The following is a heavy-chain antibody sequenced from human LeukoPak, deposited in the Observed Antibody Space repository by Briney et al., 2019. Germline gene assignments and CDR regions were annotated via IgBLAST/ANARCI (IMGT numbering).Heavy chain of an antibody. Sequence: PSETLSLTCTVSRGSINIYYWSWIRQPPGKGLEWIAYIYYGGNTFYNPSLKSRITMSVDTSKNQFSLKLSSVTAVDAAVYYCARNGGGGDSDVFDIWGQGTMVTVSS. CDR2: IYYGGNT. V-gene: IGHV4-59*04. CDR1: RGSINIYY. D-gene: IGHD4-23*01. CDR3: ARNGGGGDSDVFDI. J-gene: IGHJ3*02.